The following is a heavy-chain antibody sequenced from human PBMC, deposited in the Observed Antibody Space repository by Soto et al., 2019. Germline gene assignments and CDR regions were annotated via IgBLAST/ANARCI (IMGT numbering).Heavy chain of an antibody. CDR1: GSSISNYY. J-gene: IGHJ5*02. CDR3: AKDSGYNYGYFRWFDP. Sequence: PSETLSLTFTVSGSSISNYYWSWIRQPPGRGLEWIGHIFYSGSTNYNPALKSRVTISVDTPKSQFSLKLSSVTAADTAVYYCAKDSGYNYGYFRWFDPWGQGTLVTVSS. V-gene: IGHV4-59*01. D-gene: IGHD5-18*01. CDR2: IFYSGST.